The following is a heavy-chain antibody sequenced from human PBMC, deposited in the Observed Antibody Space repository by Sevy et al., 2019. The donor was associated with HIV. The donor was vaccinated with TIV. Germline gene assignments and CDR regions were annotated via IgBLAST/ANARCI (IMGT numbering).Heavy chain of an antibody. CDR1: GGTFNSYA. D-gene: IGHD4-17*01. Sequence: GASVKVSCKASGGTFNSYAISWVRQAPGQGLEWMGGIIPIFGTANYTQKFQGRVTVTADESTSTAYMELSSLRSEDTAVYYCARGADLRWYVFDYWGQGTLVTVSS. V-gene: IGHV1-69*13. CDR3: ARGADLRWYVFDY. J-gene: IGHJ4*02. CDR2: IIPIFGTA.